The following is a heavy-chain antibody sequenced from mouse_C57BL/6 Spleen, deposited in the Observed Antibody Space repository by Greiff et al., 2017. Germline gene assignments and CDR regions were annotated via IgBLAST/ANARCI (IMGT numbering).Heavy chain of an antibody. CDR3: ASGGRGFAY. CDR2: IWGVGST. D-gene: IGHD3-3*01. J-gene: IGHJ3*01. V-gene: IGHV2-6*01. CDR1: GFSLTSYG. Sequence: VQLQQSGPGLVAPSQSLSITCTVSGFSLTSYGVDWVRQSPGKGLEWLGVIWGVGSTNYNSALKSRLSISKDNSNSQVFLKMNSLQTDDTAMYYCASGGRGFAYWGQGTLVTVSA.